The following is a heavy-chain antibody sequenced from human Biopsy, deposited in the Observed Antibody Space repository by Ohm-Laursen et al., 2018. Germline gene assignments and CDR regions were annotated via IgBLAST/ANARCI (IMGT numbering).Heavy chain of an antibody. J-gene: IGHJ4*02. Sequence: SLRLSCAASGFTFSSYAMTWFRQAPGKGLEWVSTISGNSDIIYDTDSVKGRFTISRGNSKNTLYLQMNSLRVEDTAVYFCAREAGPCGGDCYGFFDFWGQGILVTVSS. CDR2: ISGNSDII. CDR3: AREAGPCGGDCYGFFDF. CDR1: GFTFSSYA. V-gene: IGHV3-23*01. D-gene: IGHD2-21*02.